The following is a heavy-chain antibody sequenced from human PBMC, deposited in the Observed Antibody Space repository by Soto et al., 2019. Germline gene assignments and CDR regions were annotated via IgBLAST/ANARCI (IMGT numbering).Heavy chain of an antibody. CDR1: GFTFSSYA. CDR2: ISYDGSNK. J-gene: IGHJ6*02. D-gene: IGHD4-17*01. CDR3: ARVWVPVTRDTYYYYYGMDV. Sequence: GGSLRLSCAASGFTFSSYAMHWVRQAPGKGLEWVAVISYDGSNKYYADSVKGRFTISRDNSKNTLYLQMNSLRAEDTAVYYCARVWVPVTRDTYYYYYGMDVWGQGTTVTVSS. V-gene: IGHV3-30-3*01.